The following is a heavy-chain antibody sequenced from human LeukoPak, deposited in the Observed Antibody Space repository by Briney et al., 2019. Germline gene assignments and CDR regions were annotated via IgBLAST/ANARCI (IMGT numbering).Heavy chain of an antibody. CDR2: IDISSSST. V-gene: IGHV3-48*04. CDR1: GFTFSDYT. J-gene: IGHJ5*02. CDR3: ASGPPLFDP. Sequence: GGSLRLPCVASGFTFSDYTMNRVRQAPGEGLEWISYIDISSSSTYYADSVKGRFTISRDTAKNSLYLQMSSLRAEDTALYYCASGPPLFDPWGQGTLVTVSS.